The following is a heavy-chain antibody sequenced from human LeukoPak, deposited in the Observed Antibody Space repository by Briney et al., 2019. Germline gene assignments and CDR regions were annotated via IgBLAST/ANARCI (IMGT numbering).Heavy chain of an antibody. D-gene: IGHD3-10*01. J-gene: IGHJ6*02. CDR1: GGSISSYY. Sequence: SETLSLTCTVSGGSISSYYWSWIRQPPGKGLEWLGYIYYSGSTNYNPSLKSRVTISVDTSKNQFSLKLSSVTAADTAVYYCARGGYYGSGSYYRDYYYYYGMDVWGQGTTVTVPS. CDR3: ARGGYYGSGSYYRDYYYYYGMDV. V-gene: IGHV4-59*01. CDR2: IYYSGST.